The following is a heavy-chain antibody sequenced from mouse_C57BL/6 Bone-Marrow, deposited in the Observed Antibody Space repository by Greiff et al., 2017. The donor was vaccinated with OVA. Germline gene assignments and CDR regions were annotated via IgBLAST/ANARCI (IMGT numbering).Heavy chain of an antibody. J-gene: IGHJ4*01. V-gene: IGHV1-64*01. CDR2: IHPNSGST. CDR1: GYTFTSYW. CDR3: ARGNYGNYLYYAMDY. Sequence: QVQLQQSGAELVKPGASVKLSCKASGYTFTSYWMHWVKQRPGQGLEWIGMIHPNSGSTNYNEKFKSKATLTVDKSSRTAYMQLSSLTSEDSAVYYCARGNYGNYLYYAMDYWGQGTSVTVSS. D-gene: IGHD2-1*01.